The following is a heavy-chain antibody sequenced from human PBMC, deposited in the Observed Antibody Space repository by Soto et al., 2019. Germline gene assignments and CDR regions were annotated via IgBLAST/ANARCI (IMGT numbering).Heavy chain of an antibody. CDR1: GFTFSDYY. J-gene: IGHJ4*02. V-gene: IGHV3-11*01. CDR3: ALXXXXXXXYAVTPLSAGHF. D-gene: IGHD3-3*02. Sequence: QVQLVVSGGGLVKPGGSLRISCAASGFTFSDYYISWIRQAPGKGLEWVSYISSSGSIIYYADSVKGRFTISRDNAKNSLYLQMNSLRAEDTAVYYCALXXXXXXXYAVTPLSAGHFWGQGTLVT. CDR2: ISSSGSII.